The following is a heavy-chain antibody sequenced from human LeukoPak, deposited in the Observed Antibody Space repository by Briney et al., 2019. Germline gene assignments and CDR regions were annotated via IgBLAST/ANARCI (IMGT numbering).Heavy chain of an antibody. CDR3: VRDGIGGSTTLDS. CDR1: GFSFGGYG. J-gene: IGHJ5*01. D-gene: IGHD3-16*01. V-gene: IGHV3-30*02. CDR2: VRYDGSKT. Sequence: PGGSLRLPCAASGFSFGGYGMHWVRQTPGKGLDWVSFVRYDGSKTYYGDSVKGRFTISRDNSNNTVYLQMNRLRPDDTAVYYCVRDGIGGSTTLDSWGQGTLVTVSS.